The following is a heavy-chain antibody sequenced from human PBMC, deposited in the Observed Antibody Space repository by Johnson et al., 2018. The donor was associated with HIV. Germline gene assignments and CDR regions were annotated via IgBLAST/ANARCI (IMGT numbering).Heavy chain of an antibody. CDR3: AKGGVLAAGTEGYAFDI. Sequence: QVQLVESGGGVVQPGRSLRLSCAASGFTFSRYAMHWVRQAPGKGLEWVACISYDGSNKYYADSVKGRFTISRDNSKNTLYLEMNSLRTEDTAVYSCAKGGVLAAGTEGYAFDIWGQGTMVTVSS. CDR2: ISYDGSNK. D-gene: IGHD6-13*01. J-gene: IGHJ3*02. V-gene: IGHV3-30-3*02. CDR1: GFTFSRYA.